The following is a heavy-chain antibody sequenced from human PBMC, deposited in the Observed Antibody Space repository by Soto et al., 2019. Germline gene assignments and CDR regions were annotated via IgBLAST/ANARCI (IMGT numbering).Heavy chain of an antibody. J-gene: IGHJ4*02. CDR3: ARLEAVAGNDY. V-gene: IGHV4-34*01. D-gene: IGHD6-19*01. CDR2: INHSGST. Sequence: QVQLQQWGAGLLKPSETLSLTCAVYGGSFSYYYWTWIRQPPGKGLEWIGEINHSGSTNYNPSLKSRVTISVDTSKTQFSLRLSSVTAADTAVYYCARLEAVAGNDYWGQGTLVTVSS. CDR1: GGSFSYYY.